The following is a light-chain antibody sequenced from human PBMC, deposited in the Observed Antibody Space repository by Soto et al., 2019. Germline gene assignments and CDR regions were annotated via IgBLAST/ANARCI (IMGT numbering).Light chain of an antibody. J-gene: IGKJ1*01. Sequence: DIQMTQSPSTLSASVGDRVTINCRASQSISSWLAWYQQKPGTAPKLLISKASSLEGGVPSRFSGSGYGTEFTLTISSLQPDDFATYYCQQYNSYSAFGQGTKVEIK. CDR3: QQYNSYSA. V-gene: IGKV1-5*03. CDR1: QSISSW. CDR2: KAS.